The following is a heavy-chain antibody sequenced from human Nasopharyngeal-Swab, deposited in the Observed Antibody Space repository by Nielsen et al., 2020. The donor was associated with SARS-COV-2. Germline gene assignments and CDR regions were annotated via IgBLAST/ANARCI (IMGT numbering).Heavy chain of an antibody. Sequence: ASGKVSCKASGYTFTSYAMHWVRQAPGQRLEWMGGINAGNGNTKYSQKFQGRVTITRDTSASTAYMELSSLRSEDTAVYYCAREGVGGWNYEVLWFGDFFYYMDVWGKGTTVTVSS. J-gene: IGHJ6*03. D-gene: IGHD3-10*01. CDR2: INAGNGNT. V-gene: IGHV1-3*01. CDR3: AREGVGGWNYEVLWFGDFFYYMDV. CDR1: GYTFTSYA.